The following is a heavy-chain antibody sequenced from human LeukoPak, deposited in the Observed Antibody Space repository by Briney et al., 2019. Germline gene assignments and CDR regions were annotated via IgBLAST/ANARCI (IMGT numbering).Heavy chain of an antibody. CDR1: GGSISSYY. CDR2: IYYSGST. Sequence: SETLSLTCTVSGGSISSYYWSWIRQPPGKGLEWIGYIYYSGSTNYNPSLKSRVTISVDTSKNQFSLKLSSVTAADAAVYYCARARAGRDNYYYYYYMDVWGKGTTVTISS. CDR3: ARARAGRDNYYYYYYMDV. J-gene: IGHJ6*03. V-gene: IGHV4-59*01. D-gene: IGHD2-15*01.